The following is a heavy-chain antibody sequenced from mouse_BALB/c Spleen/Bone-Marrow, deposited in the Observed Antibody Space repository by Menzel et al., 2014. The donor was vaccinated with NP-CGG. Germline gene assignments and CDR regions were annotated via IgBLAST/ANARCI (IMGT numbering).Heavy chain of an antibody. CDR3: ARGGLHYFDY. Sequence: DLVKPGASVKLSCKASGYTFTSYWINWIKQRPGQGLEWIGRIAPGSGSTYYNEVFKGKATLIVDTSSSTAYIQLSSLSSEDSAVYFCARGGLHYFDYWGQGTTLTVSS. D-gene: IGHD3-3*01. CDR1: GYTFTSYW. J-gene: IGHJ2*01. V-gene: IGHV1S41*01. CDR2: IAPGSGST.